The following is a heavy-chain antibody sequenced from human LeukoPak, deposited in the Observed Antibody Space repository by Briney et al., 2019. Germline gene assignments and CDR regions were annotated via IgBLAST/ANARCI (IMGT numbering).Heavy chain of an antibody. V-gene: IGHV4-61*02. J-gene: IGHJ6*02. Sequence: SQTLSLTCTVSGGSISSGSYYSSWIRQPAGKGLEWIGRIYTSGSTNYNPSLKSRVTISVDTSKNQFSLKLSSVTAADTAVYYCASSSPLEYYYYGMDVWGQGTTVTVSS. CDR1: GGSISSGSYY. CDR3: ASSSPLEYYYYGMDV. D-gene: IGHD6-6*01. CDR2: IYTSGST.